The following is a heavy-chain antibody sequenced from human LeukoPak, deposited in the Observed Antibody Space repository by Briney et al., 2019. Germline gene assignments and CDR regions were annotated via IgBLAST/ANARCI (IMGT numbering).Heavy chain of an antibody. V-gene: IGHV4-59*02. D-gene: IGHD3-22*01. J-gene: IGHJ3*02. CDR1: GGSVSSYY. CDR3: ARRANSGFDAFDI. Sequence: SETLSLTCTVSGGSVSSYYWSWIRQPPGKGLEWIGYIYYSGSTNYNPSLKSRVTISVDTSKNQFSLKLSSVTAADTAVYYCARRANSGFDAFDIWGQGTMVTVSS. CDR2: IYYSGST.